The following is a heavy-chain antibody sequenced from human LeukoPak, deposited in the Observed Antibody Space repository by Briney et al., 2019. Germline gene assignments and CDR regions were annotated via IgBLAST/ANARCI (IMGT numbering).Heavy chain of an antibody. D-gene: IGHD5-18*01. J-gene: IGHJ4*02. V-gene: IGHV4-39*01. CDR3: ATLTGAAMAFDY. Sequence: SETLSLTCTVSGGSISSSSYYWGWIRQPPGKGLEWIGSIYYSGSTYYNPFLKSRVTISVDTSKNQFSLKLSSVTAADTAVYYCATLTGAAMAFDYWGQGTLVTVSS. CDR1: GGSISSSSYY. CDR2: IYYSGST.